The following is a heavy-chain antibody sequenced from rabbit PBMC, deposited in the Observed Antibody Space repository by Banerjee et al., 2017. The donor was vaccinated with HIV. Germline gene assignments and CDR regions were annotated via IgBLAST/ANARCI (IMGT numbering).Heavy chain of an antibody. CDR1: GFSFSSGYD. Sequence: QEQLEESGGGLVKPGGTLTLTCKASGFSFSSGYDMCWVRQAPGKGLEWIGCINTGDGSTYYASWAKGRFTISKTSSTTVTLQMTSLTAADTATYFCARGWITMTMNLWGPGTLVTV. V-gene: IGHV1S45*01. CDR2: INTGDGST. J-gene: IGHJ4*01. CDR3: ARGWITMTMNL. D-gene: IGHD2-1*01.